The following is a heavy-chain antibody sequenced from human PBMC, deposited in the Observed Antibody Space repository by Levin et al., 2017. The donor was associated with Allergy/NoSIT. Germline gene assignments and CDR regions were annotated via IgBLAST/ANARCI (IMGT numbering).Heavy chain of an antibody. V-gene: IGHV1-2*02. J-gene: IGHJ6*03. CDR3: AREPWNLGDSDYYYMDV. D-gene: IGHD5-18*01. CDR1: GYTFTGYY. CDR2: INPNSGDT. Sequence: GESLKISCKASGYTFTGYYMHWVRQAPGQGFEWMGWINPNSGDTNYAQKFQGRVTMTRDTSISTAYMELSRLRSDDTAVYYCAREPWNLGDSDYYYMDVWGKGTTVTVSS.